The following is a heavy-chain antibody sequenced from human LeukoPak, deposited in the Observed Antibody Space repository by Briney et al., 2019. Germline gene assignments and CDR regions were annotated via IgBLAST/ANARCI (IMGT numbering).Heavy chain of an antibody. D-gene: IGHD7-27*01. CDR1: GYSFISYD. Sequence: ASVKVSCKASGYSFISYDINWVRQAPGQGLEWMGWISADNGNTKYAQKVQGRVTLTTDTSTGTAYMELRSLRSDDTAEYYCVRTPPNWGFDYWGQGTLVTVSP. J-gene: IGHJ4*02. CDR3: VRTPPNWGFDY. V-gene: IGHV1-18*01. CDR2: ISADNGNT.